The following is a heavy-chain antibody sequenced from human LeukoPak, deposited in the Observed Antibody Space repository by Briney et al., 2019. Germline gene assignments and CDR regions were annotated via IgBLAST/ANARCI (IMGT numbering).Heavy chain of an antibody. CDR1: GFTFSIYA. D-gene: IGHD6-13*01. Sequence: GGSLRLSCAASGFTFSIYAMGWVRQAQGKGLEWVSTISNSGGATYYADSVKGRFTISRDNSKNTLYLQMNSLRAEDTAVYYCASNPRQQSNGDYWGQGTLVTVSS. V-gene: IGHV3-23*01. CDR2: ISNSGGAT. J-gene: IGHJ4*02. CDR3: ASNPRQQSNGDY.